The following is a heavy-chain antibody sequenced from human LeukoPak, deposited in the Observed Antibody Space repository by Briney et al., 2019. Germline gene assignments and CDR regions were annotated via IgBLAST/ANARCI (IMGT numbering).Heavy chain of an antibody. CDR2: IKYDGSEK. CDR3: AREPYGDYRDHDAFDI. CDR1: GVSFSGHW. Sequence: GGSLILSCSGSGVSFSGHWMHWVRQAPGKGLDCVATIKYDGSEKYYADSVKGRFTISRDNAKNSLYLQMKSLRDEDTAVYYCAREPYGDYRDHDAFDIWGQGTMVTVSS. J-gene: IGHJ3*02. D-gene: IGHD4-17*01. V-gene: IGHV3-7*01.